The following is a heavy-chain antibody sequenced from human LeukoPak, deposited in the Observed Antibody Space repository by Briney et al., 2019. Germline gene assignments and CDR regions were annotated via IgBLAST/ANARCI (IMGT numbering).Heavy chain of an antibody. CDR3: AREGYYDTSGYYYMDV. CDR2: IIPIFGTA. D-gene: IGHD3-22*01. Sequence: ASVKVSCKASGGTFSSYAIGWVRQAPGQGLEWMGGIIPIFGTANYAQKFQGRVTITADESTSTAYMELSSLRSEDTAVYYCAREGYYDTSGYYYMDVWGKGTTVTVSS. CDR1: GGTFSSYA. V-gene: IGHV1-69*13. J-gene: IGHJ6*03.